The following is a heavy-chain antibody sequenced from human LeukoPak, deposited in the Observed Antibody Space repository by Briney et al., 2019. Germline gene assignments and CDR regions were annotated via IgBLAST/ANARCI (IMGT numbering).Heavy chain of an antibody. CDR3: ARDQGGGAAAGTD. CDR1: GFTFSSYA. J-gene: IGHJ4*02. V-gene: IGHV3-23*01. D-gene: IGHD6-13*01. Sequence: GGSLRLSCAASGFTFSSYAMTWVRQAPGEGLQWVSGISGSGTSAYYADSVRGRFTISRDNSKNTLYLQMNSLRAEDTAVYYCARDQGGGAAAGTDWGQGTLVTVSS. CDR2: ISGSGTSA.